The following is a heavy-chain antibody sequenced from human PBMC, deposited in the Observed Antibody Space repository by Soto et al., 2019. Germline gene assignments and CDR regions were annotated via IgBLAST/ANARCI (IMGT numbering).Heavy chain of an antibody. CDR3: ARVGWCSSTSCYVFDYYYYGMDV. Sequence: SETLSLTCAVSGGSISSSNWWSWVRQPPGKGLEWIGEIYHSGSTNYNPSLKSRVTISVDKSKNQFSLKLSSVTAADTAVYYCARVGWCSSTSCYVFDYYYYGMDVWGQGTTVTVSS. J-gene: IGHJ6*02. CDR1: GGSISSSNW. D-gene: IGHD2-2*01. CDR2: IYHSGST. V-gene: IGHV4-4*02.